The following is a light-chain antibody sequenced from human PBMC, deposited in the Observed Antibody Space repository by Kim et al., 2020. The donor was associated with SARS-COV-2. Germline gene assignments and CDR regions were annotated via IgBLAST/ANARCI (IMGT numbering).Light chain of an antibody. J-gene: IGKJ1*01. CDR2: GAS. Sequence: VSTGERATRSCRASQSVSSNLAWYQQKPGQAPRLLVYGASSRATGVPARFSGSASGTEFTLTISSLQSEDFAVYYCQQYNDWPQTFGQGTKVDIK. CDR1: QSVSSN. V-gene: IGKV3-15*01. CDR3: QQYNDWPQT.